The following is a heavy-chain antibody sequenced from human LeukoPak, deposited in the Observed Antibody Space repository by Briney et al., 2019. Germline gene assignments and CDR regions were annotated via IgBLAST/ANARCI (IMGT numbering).Heavy chain of an antibody. V-gene: IGHV4-30-2*01. J-gene: IGHJ4*02. Sequence: SETLSLTCAVSGGSVSSGGYSWSWIRQPPGKGLEWIGYIYHSGSTYYNPSLKSRVTISVDRSKNQFSLKLSSVTAADTAVYYCARVHYYDSSGYYYEYFDYWGQETLVTVSS. CDR1: GGSVSSGGYS. CDR2: IYHSGST. CDR3: ARVHYYDSSGYYYEYFDY. D-gene: IGHD3-22*01.